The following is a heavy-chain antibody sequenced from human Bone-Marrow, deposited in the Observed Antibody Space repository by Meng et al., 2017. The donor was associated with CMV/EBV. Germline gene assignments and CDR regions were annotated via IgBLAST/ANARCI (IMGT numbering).Heavy chain of an antibody. CDR2: IVVGSGNT. CDR3: AREGQEGRMDV. V-gene: IGHV1-58*01. J-gene: IGHJ6*02. CDR1: GFTFTSSA. Sequence: SVKVSCKASGFTFTSSAVQWVRQARGQRLEWIGWIVVGSGNTNYAQKLQGRVTMTTDTSTSTAYMELRSLRSDDTAVYYCAREGQEGRMDVWGQGTTVTVAS.